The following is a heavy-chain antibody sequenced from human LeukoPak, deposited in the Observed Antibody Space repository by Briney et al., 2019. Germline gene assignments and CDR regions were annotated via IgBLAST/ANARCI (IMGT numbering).Heavy chain of an antibody. Sequence: PGGSLRLSCAASGFTFSIYSMNWVRQAPGKGLEWISYITSSSGTIYYTDSVKGRFTISRDNAKNPLYLQMDSLRAEDTAVYYCARVAPGHDIGRGYFDYWGQGTLVTVSS. D-gene: IGHD2-21*01. CDR3: ARVAPGHDIGRGYFDY. V-gene: IGHV3-48*01. CDR2: ITSSSGTI. CDR1: GFTFSIYS. J-gene: IGHJ4*02.